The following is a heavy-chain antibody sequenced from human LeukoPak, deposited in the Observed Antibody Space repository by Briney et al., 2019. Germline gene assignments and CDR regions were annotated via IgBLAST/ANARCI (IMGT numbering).Heavy chain of an antibody. D-gene: IGHD6-19*01. Sequence: SETLSLTCAVSGYSISSGYYWGWIRQPPGKGLEWIGSIYHSGSTYYNPSLKSRVTISVDTSKNQFSLKLSSVTAADTAVYYCARDVGYSSGWPQFDYWGQGTLVTVSS. V-gene: IGHV4-38-2*02. J-gene: IGHJ4*02. CDR2: IYHSGST. CDR3: ARDVGYSSGWPQFDY. CDR1: GYSISSGYY.